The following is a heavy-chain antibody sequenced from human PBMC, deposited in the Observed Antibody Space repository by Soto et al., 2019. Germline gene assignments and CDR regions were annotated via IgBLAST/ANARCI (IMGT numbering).Heavy chain of an antibody. V-gene: IGHV3-64*01. D-gene: IGHD1-26*01. CDR2: ISSNGGST. CDR3: ARGDLVGAPDY. Sequence: GGSLRLSCAASGFTFSSYAMHWVRQAPGKGLEYASAISSNGGSTYYANSVKGRFTISRDNSKNTLYLQMGSLRAEDMAVYYCARGDLVGAPDYWGQGTLVTVSS. CDR1: GFTFSSYA. J-gene: IGHJ4*02.